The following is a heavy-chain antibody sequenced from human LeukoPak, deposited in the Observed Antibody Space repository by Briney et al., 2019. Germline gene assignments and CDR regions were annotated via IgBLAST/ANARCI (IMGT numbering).Heavy chain of an antibody. J-gene: IGHJ5*02. CDR1: GGSFSSYY. CDR2: IYYSGST. Sequence: TLSLTSAVYGGSFSSYYWSWIRQHPGKGLECIGYIYYSGSTYYNPSLKSRVTISVDTSKNQFSLKLSSVTAADTAVYYCARDVSGGGCTGWFDPWGQGTLVTVSS. D-gene: IGHD2-15*01. CDR3: ARDVSGGGCTGWFDP. V-gene: IGHV4-31*11.